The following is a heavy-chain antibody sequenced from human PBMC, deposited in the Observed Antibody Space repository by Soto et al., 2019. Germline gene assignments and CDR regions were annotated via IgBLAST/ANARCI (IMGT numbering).Heavy chain of an antibody. Sequence: EVQLLESGGGLVQPGGSLRLSCAASGFTFSSYAMSWVRQAPGKGLEWVSAISGSGGSTYYADSVKGRFTISRDNSKNTLYLQINSLRAEDTAVYYCAEDFWGGVMPFDYWGQGTLLTVSS. J-gene: IGHJ4*02. CDR1: GFTFSSYA. V-gene: IGHV3-23*01. CDR3: AEDFWGGVMPFDY. D-gene: IGHD3-16*01. CDR2: ISGSGGST.